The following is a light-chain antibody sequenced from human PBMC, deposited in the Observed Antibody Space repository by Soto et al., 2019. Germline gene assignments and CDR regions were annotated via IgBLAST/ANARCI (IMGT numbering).Light chain of an antibody. J-gene: IGKJ5*01. CDR1: QSLLHSNGYNY. CDR3: MQALQTPIT. Sequence: EPASISCRSSQSLLHSNGYNYLDWYLQKPGQSPQLLIYLGSNRASGVPDRFSGSGSGTDFTLKISRVEAEDVGVYYCMQALQTPITFGQGRLLEI. V-gene: IGKV2-28*01. CDR2: LGS.